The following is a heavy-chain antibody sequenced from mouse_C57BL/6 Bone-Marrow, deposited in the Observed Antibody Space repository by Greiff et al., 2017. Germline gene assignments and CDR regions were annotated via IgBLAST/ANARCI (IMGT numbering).Heavy chain of an antibody. CDR2: INPYNGGT. J-gene: IGHJ2*01. CDR1: GYTFTDYY. CDR3: ALFITTVVATDY. Sequence: VQLQQSGPVLVKPGASVKMSCKALGYTFTDYYMNWVKQSHGKSLEWIGVINPYNGGTSYNQKFKGKATLTVNKSSSTAYMELNSLTSEDSAVYYCALFITTVVATDYWGQGTTLTVSS. V-gene: IGHV1-19*01. D-gene: IGHD1-1*01.